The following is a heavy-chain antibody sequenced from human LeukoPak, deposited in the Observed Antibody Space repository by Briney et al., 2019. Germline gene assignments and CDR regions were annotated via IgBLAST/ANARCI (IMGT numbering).Heavy chain of an antibody. D-gene: IGHD6-13*01. CDR1: GFTLNTNY. V-gene: IGHV3-66*01. J-gene: IGHJ4*02. Sequence: GGSLRLSCAASGFTLNTNYMNWVRQVPGKGLEWVSVIYAGGNTYYADSVKERFTISRDNSRNTLYLQMNSLRGDDTAVYYCAREVYSSTWFDLWGQGTLVAVSS. CDR3: AREVYSSTWFDL. CDR2: IYAGGNT.